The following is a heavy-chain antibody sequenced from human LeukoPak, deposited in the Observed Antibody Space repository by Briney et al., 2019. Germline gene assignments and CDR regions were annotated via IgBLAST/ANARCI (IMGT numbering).Heavy chain of an antibody. V-gene: IGHV3-23*01. CDR1: GCTFSSYA. J-gene: IGHJ4*02. CDR3: AKDPRDPYCSGGSCYFSDY. D-gene: IGHD2-15*01. Sequence: GGSLTLTCAASGCTFSSYAWSWVRQPPGKGLEWVGDISGSGVSTYYADSVQGRFPISRDNSKSTLYLQMHSLRAEDTAVYYCAKDPRDPYCSGGSCYFSDYWGQGTLVTVSS. CDR2: ISGSGVST.